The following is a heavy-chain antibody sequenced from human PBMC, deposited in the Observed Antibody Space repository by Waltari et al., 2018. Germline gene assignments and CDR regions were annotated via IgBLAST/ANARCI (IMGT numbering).Heavy chain of an antibody. V-gene: IGHV2-5*02. CDR2: IYWDDDK. J-gene: IGHJ4*02. CDR3: AHRLTGDSFDY. Sequence: QITLKESGPTLVKPTQTLTLTCTFSGFSLSTSGVGVGWILQPPGKALEWLALIYWDDDKRYSPSMKSRLTITKDTSKNQVVLTMTNMDPVDTATYYGAHRLTGDSFDYWGQGTLVTVSS. CDR1: GFSLSTSGVG. D-gene: IGHD4-17*01.